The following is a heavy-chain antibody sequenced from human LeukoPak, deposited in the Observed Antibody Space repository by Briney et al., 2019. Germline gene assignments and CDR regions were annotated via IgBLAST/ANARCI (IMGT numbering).Heavy chain of an antibody. CDR3: ARDYYYGSGRPPLPLDY. D-gene: IGHD3-10*01. CDR1: GFTFSSYE. CDR2: ISSSGSTI. V-gene: IGHV3-48*03. J-gene: IGHJ4*02. Sequence: GGSLRLSCAASGFTFSSYEMNWVRQAPGKGLEWVSYISSSGSTIYYADSVKGRFTISRDNAKNSLYLQMNSLRAEDTAVYYCARDYYYGSGRPPLPLDYWGQGTLVTVS.